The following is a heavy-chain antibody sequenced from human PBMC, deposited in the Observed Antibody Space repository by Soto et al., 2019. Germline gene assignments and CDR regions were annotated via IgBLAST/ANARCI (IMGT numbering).Heavy chain of an antibody. CDR1: GFTFSRYD. Sequence: GGSLRLSCAASGFTFSRYDMTWVRQAPGKGLEWVSAISGSGDSTNYGDSVKGRFIISRDNSKNTLFMQMNSLRVEDTDVYYCAIRGLSKSEVRGYFDYWGRGTLVTVSS. CDR3: AIRGLSKSEVRGYFDY. D-gene: IGHD3-10*01. CDR2: ISGSGDST. J-gene: IGHJ4*02. V-gene: IGHV3-23*01.